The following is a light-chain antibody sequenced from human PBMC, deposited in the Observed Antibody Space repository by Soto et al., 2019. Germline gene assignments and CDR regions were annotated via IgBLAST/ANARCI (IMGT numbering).Light chain of an antibody. CDR2: DDD. J-gene: IGLJ1*01. CDR3: GSWDSSLSAYV. CDR1: SSNIWGNS. V-gene: IGLV1-51*01. Sequence: QSVLTQPPSVSAAPGQRVTISCSGSSSNIWGNSVSWYQQLPGTAPKHLIYDDDKRPSGIPDRFSGSKSGKSATLGITGFQTGDEADYYCGSWDSSLSAYVFGTGTRSP.